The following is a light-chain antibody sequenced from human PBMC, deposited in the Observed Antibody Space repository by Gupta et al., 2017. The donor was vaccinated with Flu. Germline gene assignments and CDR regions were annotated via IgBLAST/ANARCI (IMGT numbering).Light chain of an antibody. CDR2: EVS. Sequence: QSALTQPPSASGSPGQSVTISCTGTSSDVGGYNYVSWYQQHPGKAHKLMFYEVSKRPAGVPGRFSGSKSGNTASLTVSGRQAEEEADYYCSADAGSNNLVFGGGTKLTVL. CDR1: SSDVGGYNY. CDR3: SADAGSNNLV. V-gene: IGLV2-8*01. J-gene: IGLJ2*01.